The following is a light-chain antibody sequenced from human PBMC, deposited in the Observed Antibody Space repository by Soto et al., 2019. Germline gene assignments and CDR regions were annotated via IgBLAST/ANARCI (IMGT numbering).Light chain of an antibody. CDR3: QQYGSSPT. J-gene: IGKJ1*01. CDR2: GAS. V-gene: IGKV3-20*01. Sequence: VLTQSPDTLSLSPGERATLSCRASQSVSSNLAWYQQKPGQAPRLLIYGASSRATGIPDRFNGSGYRTDFTLTITRLEPEDFAVYYCQQYGSSPTFGQGTKVDIK. CDR1: QSVSSN.